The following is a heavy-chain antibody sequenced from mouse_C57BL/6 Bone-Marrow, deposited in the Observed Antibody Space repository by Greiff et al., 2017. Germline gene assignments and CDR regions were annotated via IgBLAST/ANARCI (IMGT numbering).Heavy chain of an antibody. CDR1: GYTFTGYW. Sequence: LQESGAELMKPGASVKLSCKATGYTFTGYWIEWVKQRPGHGLEWIGEILPGRGSTNYNEKFKGKATFTADTSSNTAYMQLSSLTTEDSAIYYCAIYYGSRYWYFDVWGTGTTVTVSS. CDR2: ILPGRGST. V-gene: IGHV1-9*01. CDR3: AIYYGSRYWYFDV. D-gene: IGHD1-1*01. J-gene: IGHJ1*03.